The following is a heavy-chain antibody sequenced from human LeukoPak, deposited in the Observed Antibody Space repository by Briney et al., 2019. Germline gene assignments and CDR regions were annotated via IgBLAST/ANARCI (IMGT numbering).Heavy chain of an antibody. V-gene: IGHV3-9*01. CDR2: ISWNSGSI. Sequence: GGSLRLSCAASGFTFDDYAMHWVRQAPGKGLEWVSGISWNSGSIGYADSVKGRFTISRDNAKNSLYLQMNSLRAEDTALYYCAKADTYYDILTGYPTHPYFDYWGQGTLVTVSS. J-gene: IGHJ4*02. D-gene: IGHD3-9*01. CDR3: AKADTYYDILTGYPTHPYFDY. CDR1: GFTFDDYA.